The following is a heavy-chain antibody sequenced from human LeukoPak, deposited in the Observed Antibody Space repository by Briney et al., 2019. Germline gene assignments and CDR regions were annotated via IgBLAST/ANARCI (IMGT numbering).Heavy chain of an antibody. Sequence: GGSLRLSCAASGFTYSTYWMSWVRQAPGKGLEWVANINQDGSEKYYVDSVRGRFTISRDNAKNSLYLQMISLRGEDTAVYYCARNAPFDYWGQGTLVTVSS. J-gene: IGHJ4*02. CDR2: INQDGSEK. CDR3: ARNAPFDY. V-gene: IGHV3-7*01. CDR1: GFTYSTYW.